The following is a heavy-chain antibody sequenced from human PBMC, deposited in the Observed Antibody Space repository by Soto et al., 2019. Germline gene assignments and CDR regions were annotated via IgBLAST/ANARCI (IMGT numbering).Heavy chain of an antibody. V-gene: IGHV1-69*08. CDR3: ARELDLPSPRYFDL. J-gene: IGHJ2*01. CDR1: GGTFSSYT. D-gene: IGHD1-7*01. Sequence: QVQLVQSGAEVKKPGSSVKVSCKASGGTFSSYTISWVRQAPGQGLEWMGRIIPILGIANYAQKFQGRVTITADKSTSTAYMELSSLRAEDTAVYYCARELDLPSPRYFDLWGRGTLVTVSS. CDR2: IIPILGIA.